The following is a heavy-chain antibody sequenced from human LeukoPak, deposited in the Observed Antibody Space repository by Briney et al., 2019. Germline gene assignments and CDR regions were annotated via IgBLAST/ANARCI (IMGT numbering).Heavy chain of an antibody. CDR3: AKDRTPDGFYSIDY. D-gene: IGHD2-15*01. V-gene: IGHV3-23*01. Sequence: GGSLRLSCTGSGFTFGIYAMNWVRQAPGKGLEWVSVITGNSGLIDYADSVKGRFTISRDNDRNTLYLQVTTLRAEDTAIYFCAKDRTPDGFYSIDYWGQGVLVTVSS. J-gene: IGHJ4*02. CDR1: GFTFGIYA. CDR2: ITGNSGLI.